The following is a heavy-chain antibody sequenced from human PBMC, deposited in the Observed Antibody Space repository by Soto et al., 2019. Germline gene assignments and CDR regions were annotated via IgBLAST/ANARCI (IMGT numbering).Heavy chain of an antibody. J-gene: IGHJ5*02. CDR1: GGTFSSYA. V-gene: IGHV1-69*13. D-gene: IGHD7-27*01. Sequence: SVKVSCKASGGTFSSYAISWVRQAPGQGLEWMGGIIPIFGTANYAQKFQGRVTITADESTSTAYMELSSLRSEDTAVYYCARDRDPATGDNWFDPWGQGTLVSVSS. CDR2: IIPIFGTA. CDR3: ARDRDPATGDNWFDP.